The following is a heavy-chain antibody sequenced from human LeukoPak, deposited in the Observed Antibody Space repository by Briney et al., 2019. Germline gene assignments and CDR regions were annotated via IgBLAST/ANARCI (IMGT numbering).Heavy chain of an antibody. J-gene: IGHJ4*02. CDR2: IFSGGNT. V-gene: IGHV3-53*01. Sequence: GGSLRLSCAASGFTLSSYAMTWVCQAPGKGLEWVSAIFSGGNTYYADSVKGRFTISRDNSKNTMYLQMNSLRAEDTAVYYCAGWTHGALLGYWGQGTLVTVSS. CDR1: GFTLSSYA. D-gene: IGHD3/OR15-3a*01. CDR3: AGWTHGALLGY.